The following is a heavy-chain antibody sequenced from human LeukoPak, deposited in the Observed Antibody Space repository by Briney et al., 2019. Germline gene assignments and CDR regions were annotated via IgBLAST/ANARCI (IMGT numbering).Heavy chain of an antibody. CDR3: VAALRYFDCLDY. J-gene: IGHJ4*02. Sequence: GRSLRLSCAASGFTFSSYGMHWVRQAPGKGLEWVAVIWYDGSNKYYADSVKGRFTISRDNSKNTLYLQMNSLRAEDTAVYYCVAALRYFDCLDYWGQGTLVTVSS. CDR1: GFTFSSYG. V-gene: IGHV3-33*08. CDR2: IWYDGSNK. D-gene: IGHD3-9*01.